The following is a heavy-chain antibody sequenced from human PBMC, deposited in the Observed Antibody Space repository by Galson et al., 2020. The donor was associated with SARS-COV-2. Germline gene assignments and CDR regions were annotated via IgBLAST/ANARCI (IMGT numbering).Heavy chain of an antibody. CDR2: FDPEDGET. CDR1: GYTLTELS. Sequence: ASVKVSCKVSGYTLTELSMHWVRQAPGKGLEWMGVFDPEDGETIYAQKFQGRVTMTEDTSTDTAYMELSSLRSEDTAVYYCATGPPYYDILTGYSCWFDPWGQGTLVTVSS. J-gene: IGHJ5*02. D-gene: IGHD3-9*01. V-gene: IGHV1-24*01. CDR3: ATGPPYYDILTGYSCWFDP.